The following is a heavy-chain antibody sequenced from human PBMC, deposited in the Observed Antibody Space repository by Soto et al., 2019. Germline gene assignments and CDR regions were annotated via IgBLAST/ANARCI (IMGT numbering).Heavy chain of an antibody. Sequence: EVHLVESGGGLVQPGGSLRLSCAASGFTFSTSELSWVRQAPGKGLEWVSYISSSGSTIYYADSVKGRFTISRDNAKKSLYLQMNSLRAADTAVYYCARWELLTGFDYWGQGTLVTVSS. CDR1: GFTFSTSE. V-gene: IGHV3-48*03. J-gene: IGHJ4*02. CDR2: ISSSGSTI. CDR3: ARWELLTGFDY. D-gene: IGHD1-26*01.